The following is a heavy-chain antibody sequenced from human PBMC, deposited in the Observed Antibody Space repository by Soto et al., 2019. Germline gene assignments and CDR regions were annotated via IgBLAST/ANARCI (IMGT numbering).Heavy chain of an antibody. Sequence: SETLSLTCTVSGGSISSNSYYWGGIRQPPGKGLEWIGTIYYTGSTYYNPSLKSRVTLSVDTSKNQFSLKLSSVPAADTAVYYCARHVYYSYYDQFVFDCWGQGTLVTVSS. V-gene: IGHV4-39*01. CDR3: ARHVYYSYYDQFVFDC. J-gene: IGHJ4*02. D-gene: IGHD4-4*01. CDR2: IYYTGST. CDR1: GGSISSNSYY.